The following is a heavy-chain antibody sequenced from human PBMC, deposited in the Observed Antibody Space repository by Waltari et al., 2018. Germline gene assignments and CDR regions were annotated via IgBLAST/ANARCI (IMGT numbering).Heavy chain of an antibody. CDR1: GGPATSNYN. CDR3: GRIAFGDEGGYFQH. Sequence: QLQLQESGPGLVKPPASLSLTRPVPGGPATSNYNWGWIRQTPGKGLEWMGNMQYRGSTFYNPSLKSRVTISLDTSKNQFSLRLSSVGAADTAVYFCGRIAFGDEGGYFQHWGQGTLVTVSS. D-gene: IGHD4-17*01. V-gene: IGHV4-39*01. CDR2: MQYRGST. J-gene: IGHJ1*01.